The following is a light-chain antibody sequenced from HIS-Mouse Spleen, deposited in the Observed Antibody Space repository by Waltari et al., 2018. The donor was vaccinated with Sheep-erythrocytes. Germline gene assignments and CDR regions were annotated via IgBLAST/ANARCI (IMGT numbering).Light chain of an antibody. CDR3: CSYAGSYNHV. CDR1: SSDVGGYNY. J-gene: IGLJ1*01. Sequence: QSALTQPRSVSGSPGQSVTISCTGTSSDVGGYNYVSWYQQHPGKAPKLMIYDVSKRPPGVPDRCSGPKAGNTASLTISGLQAEDEADYYCCSYAGSYNHVFATGTKVTVL. CDR2: DVS. V-gene: IGLV2-11*01.